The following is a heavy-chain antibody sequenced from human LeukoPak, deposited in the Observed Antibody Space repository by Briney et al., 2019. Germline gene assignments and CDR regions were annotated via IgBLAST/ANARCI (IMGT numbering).Heavy chain of an antibody. CDR3: ASLSGYSSSWSDY. V-gene: IGHV3-21*01. D-gene: IGHD6-13*01. CDR1: GFTFSSYS. J-gene: IGHJ4*02. Sequence: GGSLRLSCAASGFTFSSYSMNWVRQAPGKGLEWVSSISSSSSYIYYADSVKGRFTISRDNAKNSLYLQMNSLRAEDTAVYYCASLSGYSSSWSDYWGQGTLVTVSS. CDR2: ISSSSSYI.